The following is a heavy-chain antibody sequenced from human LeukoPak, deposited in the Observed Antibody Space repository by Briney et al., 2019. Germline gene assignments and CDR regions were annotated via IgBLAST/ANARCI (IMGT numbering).Heavy chain of an antibody. J-gene: IGHJ5*02. CDR1: GYTFTGYY. Sequence: ASVKVSCKASGYTFTGYYMHWVRQAPGQGLEWMGWINPNSGGTNYAQKFQGRVTMTRDTSISTAYMGLSRLRSDDTAVYYGAKGRVVAGSKSLTYHWLDPWGQGTLVTVSS. V-gene: IGHV1-2*02. CDR2: INPNSGGT. D-gene: IGHD6-19*01. CDR3: AKGRVVAGSKSLTYHWLDP.